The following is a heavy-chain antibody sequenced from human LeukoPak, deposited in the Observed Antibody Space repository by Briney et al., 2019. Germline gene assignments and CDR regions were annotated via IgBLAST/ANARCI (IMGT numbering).Heavy chain of an antibody. J-gene: IGHJ4*02. CDR3: AKGHGDYLANYFDY. Sequence: GGSLRLSCAASGFTFSSYAMSLVRQAPGKGLEWVSAISGSGGSTYYADSVKGRFTTSRDNSKNTLYLQMNSLRADDTAVYYCAKGHGDYLANYFDYWGLGILVTVSS. CDR2: ISGSGGST. CDR1: GFTFSSYA. V-gene: IGHV3-23*01. D-gene: IGHD4-17*01.